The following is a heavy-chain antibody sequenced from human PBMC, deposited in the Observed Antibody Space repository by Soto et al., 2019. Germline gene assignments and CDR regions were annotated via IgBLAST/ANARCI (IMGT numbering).Heavy chain of an antibody. CDR2: ISAYDGNT. V-gene: IGHV1-18*01. J-gene: IGHJ4*02. CDR3: ASAGQYYDSSGYAN. CDR1: GYSFGTSG. D-gene: IGHD3-22*01. Sequence: QVKLVQSGTEVKKPGASMKVSCKASGYSFGTSGISWVRQAPGQGLEWMVWISAYDGNTNYEQKLQDGVTMTTAAPTNTAYLELRSLISDDTAVYYCASAGQYYDSSGYANWGQGTLVTVSS.